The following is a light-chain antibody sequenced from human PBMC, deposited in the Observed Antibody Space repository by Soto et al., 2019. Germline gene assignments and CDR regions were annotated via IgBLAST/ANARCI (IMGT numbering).Light chain of an antibody. V-gene: IGLV1-51*01. CDR3: GTWDISLSAGV. CDR1: SSNIGSYN. Sequence: QSVLTQPPSVSAAPGQMITISCSGSSSNIGSYNVCWYQQFPGTAPRALIYDNNKRPSGIPDRFSGSRSGTSATLVIAGLQTGDEADYYCGTWDISLSAGVFGGGTKLTVL. CDR2: DNN. J-gene: IGLJ2*01.